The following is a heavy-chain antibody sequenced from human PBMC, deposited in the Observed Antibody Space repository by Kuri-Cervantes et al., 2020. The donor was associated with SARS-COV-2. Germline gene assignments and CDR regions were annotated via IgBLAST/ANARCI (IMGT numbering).Heavy chain of an antibody. V-gene: IGHV1-24*01. CDR1: GYTLTELS. CDR3: ARVRRHHGYSSSWPPYFDY. Sequence: ASVKVSCKVSGYTLTELSMHWVRQAPGKGLEWMGGFDPEDGETIYAQKFQGRVTMTEDTSTDTAYMELSSLRSEDTAVYYCARVRRHHGYSSSWPPYFDYWGQGTLVTVSS. CDR2: FDPEDGET. J-gene: IGHJ4*02. D-gene: IGHD6-13*01.